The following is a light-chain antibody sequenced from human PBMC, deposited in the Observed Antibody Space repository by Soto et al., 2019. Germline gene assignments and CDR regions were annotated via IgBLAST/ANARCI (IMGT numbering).Light chain of an antibody. J-gene: IGLJ2*01. CDR2: EVS. CDR1: RSDVGGYNY. V-gene: IGLV2-14*03. Sequence: QSALTQPASVSGSPGQSITISCTGTRSDVGGYNYVSWYQQHSGKAPKLLIYEVSNRPSGVSSRFSGSKSGNTASLTISGLQAEDEADYYCSSYTSNNAPVVFGGGTKLTVL. CDR3: SSYTSNNAPVV.